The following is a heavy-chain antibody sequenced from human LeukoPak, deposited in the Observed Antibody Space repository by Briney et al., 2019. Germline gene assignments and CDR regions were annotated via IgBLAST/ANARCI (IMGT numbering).Heavy chain of an antibody. V-gene: IGHV3-21*01. D-gene: IGHD6-19*01. CDR3: AREGSGSSGWYDVYYYYMDV. CDR1: GFTFSSYS. CDR2: ISSSSSYI. Sequence: GGSLRLSCAVSGFTFSSYSMNWVRQAPGKGLEWVSSISSSSSYIYYADSVKGRFTISRDNAKNSLYLQMNSLRAEDTAVYYCAREGSGSSGWYDVYYYYMDVWGKGTTVTISS. J-gene: IGHJ6*03.